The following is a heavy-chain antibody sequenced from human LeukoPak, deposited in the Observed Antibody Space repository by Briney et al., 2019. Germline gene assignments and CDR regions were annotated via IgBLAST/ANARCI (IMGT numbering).Heavy chain of an antibody. D-gene: IGHD3-22*01. V-gene: IGHV3-74*01. Sequence: GGSLRLSCATSGFTFSTFWMHWVRQAPGKGLVWVSRINHDGSSTNYADSVKGRFTISRDNAKNTLYLQMNSLRAEDTAVYYCVRDWGYDSSGYWQKYFDTWGQGTLVTDSS. J-gene: IGHJ4*02. CDR3: VRDWGYDSSGYWQKYFDT. CDR1: GFTFSTFW. CDR2: INHDGSST.